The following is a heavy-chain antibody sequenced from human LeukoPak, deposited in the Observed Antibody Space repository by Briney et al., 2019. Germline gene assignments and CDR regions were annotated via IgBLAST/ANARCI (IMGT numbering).Heavy chain of an antibody. CDR2: IRYDGSNK. CDR3: AKDRNSGWYFDY. CDR1: GFTFSSYG. J-gene: IGHJ4*02. Sequence: GGSLRLSCAASGFTFSSYGMHWVRQAPGKGLEWVAFIRYDGSNKYYADSVKGRFTISRDNSKNTLYLQMKSLRAEDTAVYYCAKDRNSGWYFDYWGQGTLVTVSS. V-gene: IGHV3-30*02. D-gene: IGHD6-19*01.